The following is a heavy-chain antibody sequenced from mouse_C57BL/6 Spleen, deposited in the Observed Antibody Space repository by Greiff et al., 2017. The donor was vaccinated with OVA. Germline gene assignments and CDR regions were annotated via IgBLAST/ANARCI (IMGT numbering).Heavy chain of an antibody. CDR3: AILSNYYGSSPYYFDD. Sequence: QVQLQQPGAELVKPGASVKLSCKASGYTFTSYWMHWVKQRPGRGLERIGRIDPYSGGTKYNEKFKSKATLTVDKPSSTAYMQLSSLTSEDTAVYYCAILSNYYGSSPYYFDDWGQGTTLTVSS. J-gene: IGHJ2*01. D-gene: IGHD1-1*01. CDR2: IDPYSGGT. CDR1: GYTFTSYW. V-gene: IGHV1-72*01.